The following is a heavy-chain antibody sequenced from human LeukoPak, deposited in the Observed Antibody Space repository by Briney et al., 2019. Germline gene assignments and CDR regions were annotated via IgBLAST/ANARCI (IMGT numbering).Heavy chain of an antibody. V-gene: IGHV1-69*05. Sequence: GSSVKVSCKASGGTFSSYAISWVRQAPGQGLEWMGGIIPIFGTANYAQKFQGRVTITTDESTSTAYMELSSLRSEDTAVYYCAKGSYDILTGYYKSYFDYWGQGTLVTVSS. D-gene: IGHD3-9*01. CDR2: IIPIFGTA. CDR3: AKGSYDILTGYYKSYFDY. CDR1: GGTFSSYA. J-gene: IGHJ4*02.